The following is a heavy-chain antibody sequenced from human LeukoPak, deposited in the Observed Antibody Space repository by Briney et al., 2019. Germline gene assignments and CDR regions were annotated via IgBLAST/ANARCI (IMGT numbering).Heavy chain of an antibody. Sequence: GGSPRLSCAAAGFTFNHYGMHWVRQAPGKGLEWVSVIWSDGTNKYYAASVKGRFTISRDDFDKTVYLQMSSLRPDDTGVYYCARDAQRGFDYSNSLQYWGQGTPVTVST. V-gene: IGHV3-33*01. CDR3: ARDAQRGFDYSNSLQY. J-gene: IGHJ4*02. D-gene: IGHD4-11*01. CDR2: IWSDGTNK. CDR1: GFTFNHYG.